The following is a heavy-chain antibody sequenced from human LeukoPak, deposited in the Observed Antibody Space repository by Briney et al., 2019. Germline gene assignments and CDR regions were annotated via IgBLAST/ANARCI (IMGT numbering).Heavy chain of an antibody. CDR2: IYTGGSDT. CDR1: GYSFTSYW. V-gene: IGHV5-51*01. CDR3: ARRRGYGGKGHDAFDI. D-gene: IGHD4-23*01. Sequence: GESQKISLKGSGYSFTSYWIGWVRQMPGKGLEWMGIIYTGGSDTRYSRSFQGQVTISTAKSISTASLQWSSLKASDTAMYYCARRRGYGGKGHDAFDIWGQGTMVTVSS. J-gene: IGHJ3*02.